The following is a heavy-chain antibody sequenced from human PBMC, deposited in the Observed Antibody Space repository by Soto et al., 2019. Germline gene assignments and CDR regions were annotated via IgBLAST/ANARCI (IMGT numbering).Heavy chain of an antibody. CDR3: AASEYCSSTSCYLELPDY. V-gene: IGHV1-58*01. D-gene: IGHD2-2*01. CDR2: IVVGSGNT. J-gene: IGHJ4*02. CDR1: GFTFTSSA. Sequence: PVKVACKASGFTFTSSAVQWVRLNRGQRLEWIGWIVVGSGNTNYAQKFQERVTITRDMSTSTAYMELSSLRSEDTAVYYCAASEYCSSTSCYLELPDYWGQGSLVPVSP.